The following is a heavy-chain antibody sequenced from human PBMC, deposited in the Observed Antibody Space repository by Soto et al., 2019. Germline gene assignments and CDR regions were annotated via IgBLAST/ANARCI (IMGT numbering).Heavy chain of an antibody. CDR2: ISYDGSNK. CDR1: GFTFSSYG. CDR3: AKEVAYCGGDCYPYYFDY. V-gene: IGHV3-30*18. Sequence: QVQLVESGGGVVQPGRSLRLSCAASGFTFSSYGMHWVRQAPGKGLEWVAVISYDGSNKYYADSVKGRFTISRDNSKNTLYLQMNSLRAEDTAVYYCAKEVAYCGGDCYPYYFDYWGQGTLVTVSS. J-gene: IGHJ4*02. D-gene: IGHD2-21*02.